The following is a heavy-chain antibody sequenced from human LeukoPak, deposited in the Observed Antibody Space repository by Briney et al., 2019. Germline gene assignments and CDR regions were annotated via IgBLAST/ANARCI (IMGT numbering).Heavy chain of an antibody. CDR2: ISSSGSTK. J-gene: IGHJ4*02. D-gene: IGHD3-22*01. CDR1: GFTFSDYY. CDR3: ARGEYYESSGYYHYDY. V-gene: IGHV3-11*01. Sequence: KSGGSLRLSCAASGFTFSDYYMSWIRQAPGKGLEWISYISSSGSTKYYADSVKGRFTISRDNAKKSLYLQMNSLSVEDTAVYYCARGEYYESSGYYHYDYWGQGTLVTVSS.